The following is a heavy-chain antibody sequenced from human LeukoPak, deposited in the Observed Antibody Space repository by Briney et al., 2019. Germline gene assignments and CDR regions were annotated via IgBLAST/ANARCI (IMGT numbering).Heavy chain of an antibody. J-gene: IGHJ4*02. CDR2: ISDSGDST. CDR1: GSSFSSNA. D-gene: IGHD6-19*01. CDR3: AKPRSGWYLFDC. V-gene: IGHV3-23*01. Sequence: GGSLRLSCAAFGSSFSSNAMSWVRQAPGKGLEWVSSISDSGDSTHYADSVKGRFTISRDNSKNMLYLQMNSLRPDDTAMYYCAKPRSGWYLFDCWGQGTLLTVSS.